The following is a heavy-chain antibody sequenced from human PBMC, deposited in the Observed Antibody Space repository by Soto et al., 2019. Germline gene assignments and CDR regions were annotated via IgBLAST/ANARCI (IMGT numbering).Heavy chain of an antibody. V-gene: IGHV3-21*01. CDR1: GFTFSSYS. Sequence: GVSLKISCAASGFTFSSYSMNWVRQAPGKGLEWVSSISSSSSYIYYADSVKGRFTISRDNAKNSLYLQMNSLRAEDTAVYYCARDLRIAAAGTLAVMDVWGQGTTVTVSS. J-gene: IGHJ6*02. D-gene: IGHD6-13*01. CDR2: ISSSSSYI. CDR3: ARDLRIAAAGTLAVMDV.